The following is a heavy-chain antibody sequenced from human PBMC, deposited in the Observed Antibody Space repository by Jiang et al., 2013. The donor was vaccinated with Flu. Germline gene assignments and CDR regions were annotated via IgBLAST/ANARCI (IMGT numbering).Heavy chain of an antibody. CDR1: GGTFSSYA. J-gene: IGHJ4*02. D-gene: IGHD6-19*01. V-gene: IGHV1-69*01. CDR3: ARSTGIAVAGTPSYYFDY. CDR2: IIPIFGTA. Sequence: SGAEVKKPGSSVKVSCKASGGTFSSYAISWVRQAPGQGLEWMGGIIPIFGTANYAQKFQGRVTITADESTSTAYMELSSLRSEDTAVYYCARSTGIAVAGTPSYYFDYWGQGTLVTVSS.